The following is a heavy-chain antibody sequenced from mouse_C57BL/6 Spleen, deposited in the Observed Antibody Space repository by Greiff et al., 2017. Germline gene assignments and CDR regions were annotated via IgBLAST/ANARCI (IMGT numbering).Heavy chain of an antibody. J-gene: IGHJ4*01. CDR2: FYPGSGSI. CDR3: ARHEDMVTTLGYAMDD. CDR1: GYTFTEYT. Sequence: QVQLKESGAELVKPGASVKLSCKASGYTFTEYTIHWVKQRSGQGLEWIGWFYPGSGSIKYNETFKDKATLTADKSSSPVYMGLSRLTAEDSAVYFCARHEDMVTTLGYAMDDWGQGTSVTVSS. D-gene: IGHD2-2*01. V-gene: IGHV1-62-2*01.